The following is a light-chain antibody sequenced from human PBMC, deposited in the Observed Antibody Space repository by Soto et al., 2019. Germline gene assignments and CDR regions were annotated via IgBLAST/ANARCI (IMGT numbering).Light chain of an antibody. Sequence: QSALPKPASVSGFPGQSITISCTGTSSDVGGYNYVSWYQQHPGKAPKLMIYDVSNRPSGVSNRFSGSKSGNTASLTISGLQAEDEADYYCSSYTSSSTRVFGTGTKVTVL. CDR2: DVS. J-gene: IGLJ1*01. V-gene: IGLV2-14*01. CDR3: SSYTSSSTRV. CDR1: SSDVGGYNY.